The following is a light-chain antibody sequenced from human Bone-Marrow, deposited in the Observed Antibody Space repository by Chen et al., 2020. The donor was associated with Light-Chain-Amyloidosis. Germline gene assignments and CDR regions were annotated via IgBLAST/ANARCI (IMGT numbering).Light chain of an antibody. CDR2: RDT. V-gene: IGLV3-25*03. J-gene: IGLJ2*01. Sequence: SYELTQPPSVSVFPGQTARITCSGDDLPTKYAYWYQQKPGQAPVLVIHRDTERPSGISERFSRSSSGTTATLTISGVQAEDEDDYHCQSADSSGTYEVIFGGGTKLTVL. CDR1: DLPTKY. CDR3: QSADSSGTYEVI.